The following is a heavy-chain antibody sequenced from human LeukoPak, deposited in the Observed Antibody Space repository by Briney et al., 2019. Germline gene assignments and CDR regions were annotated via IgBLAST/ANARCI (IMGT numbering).Heavy chain of an antibody. CDR3: AKDGSIAVAGSPFDY. V-gene: IGHV3-74*01. D-gene: IGHD6-19*01. CDR1: GFTFSSYW. J-gene: IGHJ4*02. Sequence: GGSLRLSCAASGFTFSSYWMYWVRQAPGKGLVWISRINSDGSDTTYADSVKGRFTISRDNSKNTLYLQMNSLRAEDTAVYYCAKDGSIAVAGSPFDYWGQGTLVTVSS. CDR2: INSDGSDT.